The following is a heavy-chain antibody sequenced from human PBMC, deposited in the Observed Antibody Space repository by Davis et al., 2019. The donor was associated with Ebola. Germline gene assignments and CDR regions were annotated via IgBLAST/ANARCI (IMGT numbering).Heavy chain of an antibody. CDR2: ISYDGYNT. CDR1: GFTFSSYS. CDR3: TRDSCGSPSCFDQ. V-gene: IGHV3-33*08. Sequence: GESLKISCAASGFTFSSYSMNWVRQAPGKGLEWVTAISYDGYNTHYIDSVRGRFTISRDDSKNTLYLQMNSLRAEDSAVYYCTRDSCGSPSCFDQWGQGTLVSVSS. J-gene: IGHJ5*02. D-gene: IGHD2-2*01.